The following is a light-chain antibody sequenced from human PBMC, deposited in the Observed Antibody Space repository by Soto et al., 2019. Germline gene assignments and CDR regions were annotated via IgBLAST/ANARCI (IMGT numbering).Light chain of an antibody. Sequence: QSALTQPRSVSGSPGQSVTISCTGTRSDVGGHNFVSWYQLLPGTAPKLFIYGSGNRPSGVPDRFSGSKSGTSASLAITGLQAEDEADYYCQSYDSSLSGYVFGTGTKVTVL. V-gene: IGLV1-40*01. J-gene: IGLJ1*01. CDR1: RSDVGGHNF. CDR2: GSG. CDR3: QSYDSSLSGYV.